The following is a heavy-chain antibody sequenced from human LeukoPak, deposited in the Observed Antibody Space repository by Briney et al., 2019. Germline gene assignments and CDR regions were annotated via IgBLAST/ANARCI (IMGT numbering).Heavy chain of an antibody. J-gene: IGHJ4*02. CDR1: GFTFSSYS. Sequence: MPGGSLRLSCAASGFTFSSYSMNWVRQAPGKGPEWVSSISSSSSYIYYADSVKGRFTISRDNAKNSLYLQMNSLRGEDTAVYYCARDGTGVPAPMPLPFDYWGQGILVTVSS. CDR3: ARDGTGVPAPMPLPFDY. CDR2: ISSSSSYI. D-gene: IGHD2-2*01. V-gene: IGHV3-21*01.